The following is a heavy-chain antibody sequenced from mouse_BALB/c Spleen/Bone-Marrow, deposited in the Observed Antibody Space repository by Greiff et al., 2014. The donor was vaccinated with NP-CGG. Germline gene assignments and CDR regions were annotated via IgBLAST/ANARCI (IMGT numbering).Heavy chain of an antibody. CDR2: INPTTGYT. Sequence: VQLQQSGAELAKPGASVKMSCKASGYTFTSYWMHWVKQRPGQGLEWIGYINPTTGYTEYNQKFKDKATLTADKSSSTAYMQLSSLTSEDSAVHYCARRAYGSGYGFAYWGQGTLVTVSA. V-gene: IGHV1-7*01. D-gene: IGHD1-1*01. J-gene: IGHJ3*01. CDR1: GYTFTSYW. CDR3: ARRAYGSGYGFAY.